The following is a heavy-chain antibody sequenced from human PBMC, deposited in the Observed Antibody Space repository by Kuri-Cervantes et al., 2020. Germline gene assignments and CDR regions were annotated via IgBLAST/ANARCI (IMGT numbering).Heavy chain of an antibody. CDR2: IKQDGSEK. CDR1: EFTFSGYW. V-gene: IGHV3-7*01. Sequence: GESLKISCVASEFTFSGYWMTWVRQAPGKGLEWVANIKQDGSEKYYVDSVKGRFTIFRDNAKNSVYLQMNSLRAEDTAVYYCARNSRLIDYWGQGTLVTVSS. J-gene: IGHJ4*02. CDR3: ARNSRLIDY. D-gene: IGHD6-25*01.